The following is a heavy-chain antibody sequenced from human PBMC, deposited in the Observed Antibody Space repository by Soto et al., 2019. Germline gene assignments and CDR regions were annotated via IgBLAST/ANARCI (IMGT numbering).Heavy chain of an antibody. V-gene: IGHV6-1*01. CDR2: TYYRSQWFN. Sequence: QVQLQQSGPGLVKPSQTLSLTCAISGDSVSSNSAAWNWIRQSPSRGLEWLGRTYYRSQWFNDYAVSVKSRITINPDTSKNQFSLQLNSVTPADTAVYFCARARSGYESGGGWFDSWGQGTLVTVSS. CDR3: ARARSGYESGGGWFDS. CDR1: GDSVSSNSAA. D-gene: IGHD5-12*01. J-gene: IGHJ5*01.